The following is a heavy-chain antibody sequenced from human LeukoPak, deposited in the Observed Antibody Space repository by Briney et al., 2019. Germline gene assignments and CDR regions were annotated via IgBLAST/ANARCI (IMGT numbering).Heavy chain of an antibody. CDR3: ARGPMIAVDAEHTFDY. D-gene: IGHD3-22*01. CDR2: ISYDGSNK. J-gene: IGHJ4*02. CDR1: GFTFSNYA. V-gene: IGHV3-30*04. Sequence: SGGSLRLSCAASGFTFSNYAMHWVRQAPGKGLEWMAVISYDGSNKYYVDSVKGRFTISRDNSKNTLYLQMNSLRAEDTAVYYCARGPMIAVDAEHTFDYWGQGTLVTVFS.